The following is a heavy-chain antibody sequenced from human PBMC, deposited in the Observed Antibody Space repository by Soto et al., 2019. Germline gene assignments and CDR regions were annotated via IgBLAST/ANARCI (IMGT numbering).Heavy chain of an antibody. D-gene: IGHD5-18*01. CDR1: GYTFTNYG. CDR3: APHTLDTGMPSGY. V-gene: IGHV1-18*01. Sequence: QVQLVQSGAEVREPGASVKVSCKASGYTFTNYGVSWVRQAAGQGLEWMGWIGGYKGNTNYAQKLQGRVTLTTDTSTSTAYMELRGLRSDDTAVYYCAPHTLDTGMPSGYWGQGTLVTVSS. J-gene: IGHJ4*02. CDR2: IGGYKGNT.